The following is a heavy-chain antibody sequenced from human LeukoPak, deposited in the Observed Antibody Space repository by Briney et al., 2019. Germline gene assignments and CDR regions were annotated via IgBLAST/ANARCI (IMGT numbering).Heavy chain of an antibody. CDR2: INEDGGRT. D-gene: IGHD2-15*01. CDR3: AKEIDTLGTNAFDI. J-gene: IGHJ3*02. V-gene: IGHV3-43*02. Sequence: GGSLRLSCAASGFSFDDYPMHWVRQAPGKGLEWVSLINEDGGRTFYADSVRGRFTISRDNSKNSLYLQMNSLRTEDTALYYCAKEIDTLGTNAFDIWGQGTIVTVSS. CDR1: GFSFDDYP.